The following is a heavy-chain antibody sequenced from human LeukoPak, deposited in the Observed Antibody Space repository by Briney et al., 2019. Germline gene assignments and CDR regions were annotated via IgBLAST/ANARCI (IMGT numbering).Heavy chain of an antibody. J-gene: IGHJ2*01. V-gene: IGHV3-30*18. CDR1: GFTFSRYG. D-gene: IGHD6-19*01. Sequence: GGSLRLSCAASGFTFSRYGMHWVRQAPGKGLEWVAVISYDESNKYYADSVKGRFTISRDISKNTLYLQMNSLRAEDTAVYYCAKDSSSDWFRWYFDLWGRGTLVTVSS. CDR2: ISYDESNK. CDR3: AKDSSSDWFRWYFDL.